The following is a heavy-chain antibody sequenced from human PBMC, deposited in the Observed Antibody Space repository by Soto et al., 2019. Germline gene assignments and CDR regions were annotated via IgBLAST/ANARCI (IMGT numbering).Heavy chain of an antibody. V-gene: IGHV3-11*06. CDR2: ISGSSGYT. D-gene: IGHD2-8*01. CDR1: GFSFSDSY. J-gene: IGHJ6*02. Sequence: VQLVESGGGLVKPGGSLRLSCAASGFSFSDSYMSWVRQAPGKGLEWVAYISGSSGYTGYADSVKGRFTISRDNAKNSLYLQMNSLRVEDTAVYYCARDRGVYGTPDVWGQGTTVTVSS. CDR3: ARDRGVYGTPDV.